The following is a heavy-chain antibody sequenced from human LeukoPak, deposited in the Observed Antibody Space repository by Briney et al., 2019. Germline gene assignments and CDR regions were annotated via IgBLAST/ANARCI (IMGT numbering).Heavy chain of an antibody. D-gene: IGHD2-15*01. V-gene: IGHV3-48*02. CDR2: ISSSSSTI. J-gene: IGHJ6*02. CDR3: ARGGYCSGGSCYPAMDV. CDR1: GFTFSSYT. Sequence: GGSLRLSCAASGFTFSSYTMNWVRQTPGKGPEWVSYISSSSSTIYYADSVKGRFTISRDNAKNSLYMQMNSLRDEDTAVYYCARGGYCSGGSCYPAMDVWGQGITVTVSS.